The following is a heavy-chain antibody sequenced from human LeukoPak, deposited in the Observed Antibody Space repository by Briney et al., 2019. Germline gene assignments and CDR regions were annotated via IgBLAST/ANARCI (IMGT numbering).Heavy chain of an antibody. V-gene: IGHV1-2*02. CDR3: ARDILDYYGSGSITEDY. Sequence: ASVKVSCKASGYTFTGYYTHWVRQAPGQGLEWMGWINPNSGGTNYAQKFQGRVTMTRDTSISTAYMELSRLRSDDTAVYYCARDILDYYGSGSITEDYWGQGTLVTVSS. D-gene: IGHD3-10*01. CDR2: INPNSGGT. J-gene: IGHJ4*02. CDR1: GYTFTGYY.